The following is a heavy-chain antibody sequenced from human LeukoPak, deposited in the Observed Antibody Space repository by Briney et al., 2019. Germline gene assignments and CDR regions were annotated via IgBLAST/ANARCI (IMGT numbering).Heavy chain of an antibody. J-gene: IGHJ4*02. CDR3: ARGGNPKSYQLLLCDY. CDR1: GYTFTGYY. Sequence: ASVKVSCKASGYTFTGYYMHWVRQAPGQGLEWMGWINPNSGGTNYAQKFQGRVTMTRDTSISTAYMELSRLRSDDTAVYYCARGGNPKSYQLLLCDYWGQGTLVTVSS. D-gene: IGHD2-2*01. CDR2: INPNSGGT. V-gene: IGHV1-2*02.